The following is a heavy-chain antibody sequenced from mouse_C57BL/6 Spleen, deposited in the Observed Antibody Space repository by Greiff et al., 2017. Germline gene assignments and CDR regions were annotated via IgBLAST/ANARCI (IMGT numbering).Heavy chain of an antibody. Sequence: QVQLQQSGPELVKPGASVKISCKASGYSFQSYDIQWVKQRPGQGLEWIGWFYPGSGNTKYNEKFKGKATLTADTSSSTAYMQLRSLTSEDSAVYYCARYDYCSIDYWGQGTSVTVSS. CDR3: ARYDYCSIDY. CDR2: FYPGSGNT. CDR1: GYSFQSYD. V-gene: IGHV1-66*01. J-gene: IGHJ4*01.